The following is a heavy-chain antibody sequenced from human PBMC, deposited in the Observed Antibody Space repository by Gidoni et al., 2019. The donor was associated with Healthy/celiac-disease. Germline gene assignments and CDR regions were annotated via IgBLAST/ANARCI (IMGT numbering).Heavy chain of an antibody. Sequence: QVQLQESGPGRVKPSETLSLTCTVSGGAVSSGSYYWSWIRQPPGKGLEWIGYIYYSGSTNYNPSLKSRVTISVDTSKNQFSLKLSSVTAADTAVYYCARGGIAVAGYFDYWGQGTLVTVSS. D-gene: IGHD6-19*01. CDR1: GGAVSSGSYY. CDR2: IYYSGST. J-gene: IGHJ4*02. CDR3: ARGGIAVAGYFDY. V-gene: IGHV4-61*01.